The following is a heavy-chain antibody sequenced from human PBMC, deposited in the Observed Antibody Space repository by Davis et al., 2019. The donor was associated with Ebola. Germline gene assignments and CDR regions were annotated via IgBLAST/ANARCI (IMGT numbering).Heavy chain of an antibody. J-gene: IGHJ4*02. V-gene: IGHV4-34*01. CDR1: GGSISSYY. CDR3: ARGPSILGFDY. Sequence: SETLSLTCTVSGGSISSYYWSWIRQPPGKGLEWIGEINHSGSTNYNPSLKSRVTISVDTSKNQFSLKLSSVTAADTAVYYCARGPSILGFDYWGQGTLVTVSS. CDR2: INHSGST. D-gene: IGHD7-27*01.